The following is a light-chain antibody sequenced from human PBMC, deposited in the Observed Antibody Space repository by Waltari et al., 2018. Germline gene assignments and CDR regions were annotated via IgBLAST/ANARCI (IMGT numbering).Light chain of an antibody. CDR1: QSVTRA. Sequence: EIVLTQSQGTLPLSPGESATLSCRTSQSVTRALAWYQQKPGQAPRLLIYGASNRATGIPDRFSGSGSGTDFSLTISSLEPEDFAVYYCQHYLRLPVTFGQGTKVEVK. V-gene: IGKV3-20*01. CDR3: QHYLRLPVT. CDR2: GAS. J-gene: IGKJ1*01.